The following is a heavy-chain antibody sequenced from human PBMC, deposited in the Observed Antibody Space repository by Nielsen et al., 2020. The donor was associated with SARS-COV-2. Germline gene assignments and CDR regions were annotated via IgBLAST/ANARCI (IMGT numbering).Heavy chain of an antibody. Sequence: ASVKVSCKASGYTFTSYGISWVRQAPGQGLEWMGWISAYNGNTNYAQKLQGRVTMTTDTSTSTAYMELSSLRSEDTAVYYCASYNWNRYYYYYGMDVWGQGTTVTVSS. D-gene: IGHD1-1*01. CDR2: ISAYNGNT. V-gene: IGHV1-18*01. CDR1: GYTFTSYG. J-gene: IGHJ6*02. CDR3: ASYNWNRYYYYYGMDV.